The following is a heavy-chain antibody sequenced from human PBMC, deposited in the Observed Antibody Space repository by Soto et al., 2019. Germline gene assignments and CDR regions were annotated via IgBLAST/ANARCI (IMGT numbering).Heavy chain of an antibody. V-gene: IGHV1-18*01. J-gene: IGHJ3*02. CDR1: GYTFTSYG. CDR3: ARDHYDSSGYYSPHAFDI. Sequence: GASVKVSCTASGYTFTSYGISWVRQAPGQGLEWMGWISAYNGNTNYAQKLQGRVTMTTDTSTSTAYMELRSLRSDDTAVYYCARDHYDSSGYYSPHAFDIWGQGTMVTVSS. CDR2: ISAYNGNT. D-gene: IGHD3-22*01.